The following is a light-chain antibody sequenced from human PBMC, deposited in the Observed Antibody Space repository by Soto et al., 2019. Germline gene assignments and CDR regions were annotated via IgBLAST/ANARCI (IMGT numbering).Light chain of an antibody. Sequence: EIVMTQSPATLSVSPGERATLSCRASQSVSSNLAWYQQKPGQAPRLLIYGASTRATGSPARFSGSGSGRNFTLTISSVQSEDVVVYYCQQYNNWPPITFGQGTKLEIK. CDR1: QSVSSN. J-gene: IGKJ2*01. CDR3: QQYNNWPPIT. CDR2: GAS. V-gene: IGKV3-15*01.